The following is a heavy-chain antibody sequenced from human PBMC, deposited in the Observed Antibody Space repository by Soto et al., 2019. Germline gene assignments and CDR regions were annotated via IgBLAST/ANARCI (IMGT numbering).Heavy chain of an antibody. Sequence: SETLSLTCAVYGGSFSGYYWSWIRQPPGKGLEWIGEINHSGSTNYNPSLKSRVTISVDTSKNQFSLKLSSVTAADTAVYYCARSYCSGGSCYGWFDPWGQGTLVTVSS. D-gene: IGHD2-15*01. V-gene: IGHV4-34*01. CDR2: INHSGST. CDR3: ARSYCSGGSCYGWFDP. CDR1: GGSFSGYY. J-gene: IGHJ5*02.